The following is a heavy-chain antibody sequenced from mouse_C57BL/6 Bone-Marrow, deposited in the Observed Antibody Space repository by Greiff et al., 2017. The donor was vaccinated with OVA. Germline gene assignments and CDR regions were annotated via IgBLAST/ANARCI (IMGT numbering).Heavy chain of an antibody. CDR2: IYPSDSET. CDR1: GYTFTSYW. CDR3: ARLGSSYPRHYVDY. Sequence: QVQLQQPGAELVRPGSSVKLSCKASGYTFTSYWMDWVKQRPGQGLEWIGNIYPSDSETHYNQKFKDKATLTVDKSSSTAYMQLSSLTYEDSAVYYSARLGSSYPRHYVDYWGQGTTLTVSS. V-gene: IGHV1-61*01. J-gene: IGHJ2*01. D-gene: IGHD3-2*02.